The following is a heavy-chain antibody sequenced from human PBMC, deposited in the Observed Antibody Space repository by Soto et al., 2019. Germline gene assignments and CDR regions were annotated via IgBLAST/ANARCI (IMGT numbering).Heavy chain of an antibody. Sequence: SATLSHTCAVSGGSISSGGYSWSWIRQPPGKGLEWIGYIYHSGSTYYNPSLKSRVTISVDRSKNQFSLKLSSVTAADTAVYYCARDLTGTMLRGARGYGMDVWGQGTTVIVSS. CDR1: GGSISSGGYS. D-gene: IGHD3-10*01. J-gene: IGHJ6*02. CDR3: ARDLTGTMLRGARGYGMDV. CDR2: IYHSGST. V-gene: IGHV4-30-2*01.